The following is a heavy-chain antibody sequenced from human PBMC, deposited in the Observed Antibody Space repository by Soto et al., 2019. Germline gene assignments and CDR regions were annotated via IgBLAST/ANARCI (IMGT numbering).Heavy chain of an antibody. Sequence: GGSLRLSCAASGFTFSSYGMHWVRQAPGKGLEWVAVIWYDGSNKYYADSVKGRFTISRDNSKNTLYLQMNSLRAEDTAVYYCARDFWGDLAVAGNDAFDIWGQGTMVTVSS. D-gene: IGHD6-19*01. CDR1: GFTFSSYG. J-gene: IGHJ3*02. V-gene: IGHV3-33*01. CDR3: ARDFWGDLAVAGNDAFDI. CDR2: IWYDGSNK.